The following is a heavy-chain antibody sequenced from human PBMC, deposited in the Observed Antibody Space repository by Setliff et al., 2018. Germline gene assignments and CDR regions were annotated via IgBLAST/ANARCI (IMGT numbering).Heavy chain of an antibody. D-gene: IGHD3-22*01. CDR1: GDSISSGSHY. CDR2: IHYRGTT. CDR3: ARAHTWSLPNDNSGYPGWFDP. J-gene: IGHJ5*02. Sequence: PSETLSLTCTVSGDSISSGSHYWGWIRQPPGKGLEWIGRIHYRGTTYSNVSLASRLTISVDTSKNQFSLKLSSVTAADTAVYYCARAHTWSLPNDNSGYPGWFDPWGQGTLVTVSS. V-gene: IGHV4-39*01.